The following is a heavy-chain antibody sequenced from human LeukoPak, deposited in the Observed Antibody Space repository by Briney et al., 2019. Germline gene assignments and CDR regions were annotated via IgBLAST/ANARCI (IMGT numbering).Heavy chain of an antibody. J-gene: IGHJ4*02. Sequence: PSETLSLTCTVSSGSISSSSYYWGWIRQPPGKGLEWNGGSYYSGSTYYNPSLKSRVTISVDTSKNQFSLKLRSVTAADTALYYCATSPGYGDYAPDYWGQGTLVSVSS. CDR3: ATSPGYGDYAPDY. D-gene: IGHD4-17*01. CDR1: SGSISSSSYY. V-gene: IGHV4-39*01. CDR2: SYYSGST.